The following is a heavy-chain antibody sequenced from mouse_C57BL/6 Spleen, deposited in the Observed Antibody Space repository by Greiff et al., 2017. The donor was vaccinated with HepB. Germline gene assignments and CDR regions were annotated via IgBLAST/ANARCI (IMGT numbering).Heavy chain of an antibody. CDR3: ARPRPYYDYGDYYAMDY. CDR1: GFTFSDYG. Sequence: EVQLVESGGGLVKPGGSLKLSCAASGFTFSDYGMHWVRQAPEKGLEWVAYISSGSSTIYYADTVKGRFTISRDNAKNTLFLQMTSLRSEDTAMYYCARPRPYYDYGDYYAMDYWGVGASVTVSS. CDR2: ISSGSSTI. D-gene: IGHD2-4*01. J-gene: IGHJ4*01. V-gene: IGHV5-17*01.